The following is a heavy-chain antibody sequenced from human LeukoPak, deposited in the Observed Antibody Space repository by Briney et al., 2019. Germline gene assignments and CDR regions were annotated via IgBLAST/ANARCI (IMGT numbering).Heavy chain of an antibody. J-gene: IGHJ6*02. D-gene: IGHD1-26*01. V-gene: IGHV4-34*01. CDR2: INHSGST. Sequence: GSLRLSCAASGFTVSSNYMSWVRQAPGKGLEWIGEINHSGSTNYNPSLKSRVTISVDTSKNQFSLKLSSVTAADTAVYYCAREKGLVGAGMDVWGQGTTVTVSS. CDR3: AREKGLVGAGMDV. CDR1: GFTVSSNY.